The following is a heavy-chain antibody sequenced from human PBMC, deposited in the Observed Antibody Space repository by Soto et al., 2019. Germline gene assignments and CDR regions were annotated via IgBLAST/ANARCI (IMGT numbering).Heavy chain of an antibody. CDR2: ISYDRSNK. J-gene: IGHJ4*01. Sequence: LKRSCAASGFTFSSYGMHWLRQAPGKGLEWVAVISYDRSNKYYADSVKGRFTLSSYYSKYTLYLHMHSLRAEDTAEYYCSKDVGGRYYRGQYFAYWGHG. D-gene: IGHD1-26*01. CDR3: SKDVGGRYYRGQYFAY. V-gene: IGHV3-30*18. CDR1: GFTFSSYG.